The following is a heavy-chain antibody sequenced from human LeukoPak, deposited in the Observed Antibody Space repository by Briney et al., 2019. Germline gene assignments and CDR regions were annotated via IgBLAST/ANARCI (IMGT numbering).Heavy chain of an antibody. CDR1: GASISSYY. V-gene: IGHV4-4*07. D-gene: IGHD1-26*01. CDR2: IYSSRS. Sequence: SETLSLTCTVSGASISSYYWSWIRQPAGKGLEWIGRIYSSRSIYNPSLKSRVTMSVDTSKNQLSLKLSSVTAADTAVYYCARAAGRDTTSGLDFDYWGQGILVTVSS. CDR3: ARAAGRDTTSGLDFDY. J-gene: IGHJ4*02.